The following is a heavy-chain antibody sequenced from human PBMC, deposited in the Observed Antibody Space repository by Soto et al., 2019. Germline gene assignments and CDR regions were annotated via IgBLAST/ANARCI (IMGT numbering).Heavy chain of an antibody. CDR2: ISYHGSNK. CDR1: GFTFGSYA. V-gene: IGHV3-30-3*01. J-gene: IGHJ4*02. Sequence: QVQLVESGGGVVQPGRSLRLSCVASGFTFGSYAMHWVRQAPGKGLERVAVISYHGSNKYYADSVKGRFTISRDNSNNTLYLQVNSLRADDTAVYYCARGPVGYCGGDCYPDCWGQGALVTISS. CDR3: ARGPVGYCGGDCYPDC. D-gene: IGHD2-21*02.